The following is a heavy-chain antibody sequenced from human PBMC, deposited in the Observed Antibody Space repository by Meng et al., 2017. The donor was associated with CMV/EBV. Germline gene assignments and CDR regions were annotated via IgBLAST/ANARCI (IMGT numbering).Heavy chain of an antibody. Sequence: GGSLRLSCAASGFTFSDYAMHWVRQAPGKGLEWVAVISYDGNNKYYADFVKGRFTISRDNSKNTLNLQMNSLRAEDTAVYYCARPKQEAPNWIVGAYYFDYWGRGTLVTVSS. J-gene: IGHJ4*02. D-gene: IGHD1-26*01. CDR1: GFTFSDYA. CDR2: ISYDGNNK. V-gene: IGHV3-30-3*01. CDR3: ARPKQEAPNWIVGAYYFDY.